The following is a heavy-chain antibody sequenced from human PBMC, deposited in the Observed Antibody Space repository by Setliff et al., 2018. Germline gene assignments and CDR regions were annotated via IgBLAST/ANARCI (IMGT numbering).Heavy chain of an antibody. V-gene: IGHV3-7*01. J-gene: IGHJ4*02. CDR3: VGAGTYYY. CDR1: GFDFHKAW. Sequence: GGSLRLSCTASGFDFHKAWMSWVRQAPGKGLEWVASIKPDGSEKYSVDSVEGRFTISRDNAKNSLSLQMNSLRTEDTDVYYCVGAGTYYYWGQGTLVTVSS. D-gene: IGHD3-10*01. CDR2: IKPDGSEK.